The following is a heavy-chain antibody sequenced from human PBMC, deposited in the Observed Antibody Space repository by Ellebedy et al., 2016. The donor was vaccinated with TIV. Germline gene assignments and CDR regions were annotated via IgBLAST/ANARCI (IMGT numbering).Heavy chain of an antibody. V-gene: IGHV3-9*01. CDR1: GFTFDDYA. J-gene: IGHJ6*02. Sequence: SLKISCAASGFTFDDYAMHWVRQAPGKGLEWVSGISWNSGSIGYADSVKGRFTISRDNAKNSLYLQMNSLRAEDTALYYCAKDLGGDYVYYGMDVWGQGTTVTVSS. CDR2: ISWNSGSI. D-gene: IGHD4-17*01. CDR3: AKDLGGDYVYYGMDV.